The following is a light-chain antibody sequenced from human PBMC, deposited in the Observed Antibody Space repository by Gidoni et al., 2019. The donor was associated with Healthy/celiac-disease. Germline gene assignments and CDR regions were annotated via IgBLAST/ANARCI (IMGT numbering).Light chain of an antibody. CDR1: QSISSY. V-gene: IGKV1-39*01. CDR3: QQSYSTPWT. Sequence: DIQMTQSPSSLSASVGDRVTITCGSSQSISSYFNWYQQKPGKAPKLLIYAASSLQSGVPSRFSGSGSETDFTLTISSLQPEDFATYYCQQSYSTPWTFGQGTKVEIK. CDR2: AAS. J-gene: IGKJ1*01.